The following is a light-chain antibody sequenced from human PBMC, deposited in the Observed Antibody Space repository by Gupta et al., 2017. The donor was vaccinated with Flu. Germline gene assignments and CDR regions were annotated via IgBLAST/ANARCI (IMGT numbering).Light chain of an antibody. V-gene: IGKV1-5*03. CDR1: QSISSW. CDR3: QQDNSYPST. J-gene: IGKJ2*01. Sequence: DTQMTQPPSTLSASVGDRVTITCRASQSISSWLAWYQQKPGKAPKLLIYKASSLESGVPSRFSGSGSGTEFTLTISSLQPDDFATYYCQQDNSYPSTFGQGTKLEIK. CDR2: KAS.